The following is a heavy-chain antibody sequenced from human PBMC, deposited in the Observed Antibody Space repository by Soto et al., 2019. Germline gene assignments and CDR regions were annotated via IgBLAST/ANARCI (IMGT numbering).Heavy chain of an antibody. CDR1: GLTFDNYA. V-gene: IGHV3-23*01. Sequence: GGSLRLSCAASGLTFDNYAMNWVRQAPGKGLEWVSAISGSGHSTYYADSVKGRFTISRDNSKNTLYFQMNSLRAEDTAVYFCAKIPSVVLVPSSLGGNNWFDPWGQGTLVTVSS. D-gene: IGHD2-21*01. CDR3: AKIPSVVLVPSSLGGNNWFDP. CDR2: ISGSGHST. J-gene: IGHJ5*02.